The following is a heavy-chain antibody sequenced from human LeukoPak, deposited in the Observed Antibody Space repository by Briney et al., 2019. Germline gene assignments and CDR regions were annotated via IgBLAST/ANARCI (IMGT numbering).Heavy chain of an antibody. V-gene: IGHV1-18*01. J-gene: IGHJ5*02. Sequence: ASVKVSCKASGYTFTSYGISWVRQAPGQGLEWMGWISAYNGNTNYAQKLQGRVTMTTDTSTSTAYMELRSLRSDDTAVYYCARDRNSYYDILTTSWFDPWGQGTLVTVSS. CDR2: ISAYNGNT. D-gene: IGHD3-9*01. CDR3: ARDRNSYYDILTTSWFDP. CDR1: GYTFTSYG.